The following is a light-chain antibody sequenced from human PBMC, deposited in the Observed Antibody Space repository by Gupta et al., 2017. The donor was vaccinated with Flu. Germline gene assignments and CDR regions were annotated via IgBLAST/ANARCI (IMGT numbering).Light chain of an antibody. CDR3: SSDTSSSPVV. CDR1: SSDVGGYNY. CDR2: EVS. V-gene: IGLV2-14*01. J-gene: IGLJ2*01. Sequence: HSALTQPASVSGSPGQSITISCTATSSDVGGYNYVSWYQQHPGKAPKLMIYEVSNRPSGVSNRFSGSKSGNTASLTISGLQAEDEADYYCSSDTSSSPVVFGGGTKLTVL.